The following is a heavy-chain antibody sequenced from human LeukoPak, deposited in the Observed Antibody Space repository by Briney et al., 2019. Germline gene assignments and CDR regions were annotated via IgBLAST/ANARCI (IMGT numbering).Heavy chain of an antibody. J-gene: IGHJ4*02. Sequence: PGRSLRLSFATSGFTSKDYAMKWVRPAPGKGLEWVAGISGSGADSYYADSVKGRFTISRDNSKNTLYLQTDTLRVEDTAVCYCARRLCRGTACYYFGYWGQGTLVTVSS. CDR3: ARRLCRGTACYYFGY. D-gene: IGHD2-2*01. CDR2: ISGSGADS. CDR1: GFTSKDYA. V-gene: IGHV3-23*01.